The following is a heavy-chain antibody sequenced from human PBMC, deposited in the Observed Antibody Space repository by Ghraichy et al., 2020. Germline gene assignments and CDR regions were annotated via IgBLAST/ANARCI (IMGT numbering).Heavy chain of an antibody. CDR3: ARVNSGSNWYFDL. J-gene: IGHJ2*01. CDR2: INHTGGT. CDR1: GESFSGYY. D-gene: IGHD6-19*01. V-gene: IGHV4-34*01. Sequence: SETLSLTCAIYGESFSGYYWGWIRQPPGKGLEWIGEINHTGGTSYNPSLKSRVTLSVDTSNKQFSLKLTSVTAADTAVYWWARVNSGSNWYFDLWGRGTLVTVSS.